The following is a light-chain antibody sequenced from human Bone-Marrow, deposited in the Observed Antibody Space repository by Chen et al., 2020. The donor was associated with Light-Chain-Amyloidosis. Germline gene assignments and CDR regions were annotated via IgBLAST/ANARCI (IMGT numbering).Light chain of an antibody. CDR3: QSADTNGVV. CDR1: ILAQHF. CDR2: KDS. J-gene: IGLJ2*01. Sequence: NELTQPPSVSVSPGQTARLTCSGNILAQHFAYWSQQKPGQAPVAVMFKDSERPSGIPERFSGSSSGTLVTLAISGVQAEDEADYYCQSADTNGVVFGGGTKLIVL. V-gene: IGLV3-25*03.